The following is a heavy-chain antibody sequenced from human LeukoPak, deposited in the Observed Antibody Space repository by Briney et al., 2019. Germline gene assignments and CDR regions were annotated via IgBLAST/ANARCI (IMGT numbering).Heavy chain of an antibody. J-gene: IGHJ6*03. CDR2: ISGSGGST. V-gene: IGHV3-23*01. Sequence: GGSLRLSCAASGFTFSSYAMSWVRQAPGKGLEWVSAISGSGGSTYYADSVKGRFTIFRDNSKNTLYLQMNSLRAEDTAVYYCAKLLALDDFWSGRLSDYYMDVWGKGTTVTVSS. CDR3: AKLLALDDFWSGRLSDYYMDV. D-gene: IGHD3-3*01. CDR1: GFTFSSYA.